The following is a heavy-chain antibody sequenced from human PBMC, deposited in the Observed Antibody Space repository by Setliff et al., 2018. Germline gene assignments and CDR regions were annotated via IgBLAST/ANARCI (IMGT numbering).Heavy chain of an antibody. CDR3: ARPLEESFGGVRGSDAFDV. V-gene: IGHV4-39*01. CDR2: IYYNGST. J-gene: IGHJ3*01. CDR1: GGSIRSSYYY. Sequence: TLSLPCTVSGGSIRSSYYYWGWIRQPPGKGLEWIGSIYYNGSTHFNPSLKSRVAISVDTSKNLLSLRVNSVTATDTAVYYCARPLEESFGGVRGSDAFDVWGQGTMVTVSS. D-gene: IGHD3-16*01.